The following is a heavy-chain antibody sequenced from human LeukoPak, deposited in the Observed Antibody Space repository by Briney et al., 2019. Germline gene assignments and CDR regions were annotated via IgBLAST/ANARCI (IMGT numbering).Heavy chain of an antibody. CDR2: INTDGSIT. J-gene: IGHJ4*02. Sequence: GGSLRLSCAAPGFTFSDYWIHWVRQAPGKGLVWVSRINTDGSITNYADSVKGRFTISRDNSKNTLYLQMNSLRAEDTAVYYCAIAYYYDSSVFDYRGQGTLVTVSS. CDR1: GFTFSDYW. CDR3: AIAYYYDSSVFDY. D-gene: IGHD3-22*01. V-gene: IGHV3-74*01.